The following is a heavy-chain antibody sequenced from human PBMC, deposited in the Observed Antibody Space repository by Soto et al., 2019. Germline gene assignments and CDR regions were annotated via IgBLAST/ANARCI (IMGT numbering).Heavy chain of an antibody. CDR1: GFTFSSYA. CDR3: ARDPLRYCSGGTCRESYGMDV. D-gene: IGHD2-15*01. Sequence: GGSLRLSCAASGFTFSSYAMHWVRQAPGKGLGWVSVISYDGSNKYYADSVKGRFTISRDNSKNTLYLQMNSLRAEDTAVYYCARDPLRYCSGGTCRESYGMDVWGQGTTVTVSS. J-gene: IGHJ6*02. V-gene: IGHV3-30-3*01. CDR2: ISYDGSNK.